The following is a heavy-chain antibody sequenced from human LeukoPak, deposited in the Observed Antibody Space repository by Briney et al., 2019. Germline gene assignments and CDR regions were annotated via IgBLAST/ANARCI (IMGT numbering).Heavy chain of an antibody. J-gene: IGHJ4*02. V-gene: IGHV1-18*04. CDR3: ARDSGVLLWFGELFPSGY. D-gene: IGHD3-10*01. Sequence: ASVKVSCKAYGYTFTRYGISWVRQAPGQGLEWMGWISAYNGNTNYAQKLQGRVTLTTDTSTSTAYMELRSLRSDDTAVYYCARDSGVLLWFGELFPSGYWGQGTLVTVSS. CDR1: GYTFTRYG. CDR2: ISAYNGNT.